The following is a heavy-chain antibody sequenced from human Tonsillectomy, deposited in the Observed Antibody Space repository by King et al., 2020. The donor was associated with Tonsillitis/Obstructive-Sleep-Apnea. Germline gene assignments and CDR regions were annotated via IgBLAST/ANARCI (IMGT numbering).Heavy chain of an antibody. V-gene: IGHV3-11*05. J-gene: IGHJ6*03. CDR1: GFTFSDYY. CDR3: ARSALSSGLKGYMDV. D-gene: IGHD1-1*01. Sequence: VQLVESGGGLVKPGGSLRISCAASGFTFSDYYMSWIRQAPGKGLEWVSYISSSSSYINYADSVKGRFTISRDNAKNSLYLQMNSLRAEDTAVYYCARSALSSGLKGYMDVWGKGTTVTVSS. CDR2: ISSSSSYI.